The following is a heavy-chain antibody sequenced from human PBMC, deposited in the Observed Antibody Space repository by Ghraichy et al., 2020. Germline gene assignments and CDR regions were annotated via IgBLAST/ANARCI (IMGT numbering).Heavy chain of an antibody. CDR2: ISSSSSTI. V-gene: IGHV3-48*02. Sequence: LSLTCAASGFTFSSYSMNWVRQAPGKGLEWVSYISSSSSTIYYADSVKGRFTISRDNARNSLYLQMNSLRDEDTAVYYCARTGCSSTSCYNYYYGMDVWGQGTTVTISS. CDR3: ARTGCSSTSCYNYYYGMDV. D-gene: IGHD2-2*02. CDR1: GFTFSSYS. J-gene: IGHJ6*02.